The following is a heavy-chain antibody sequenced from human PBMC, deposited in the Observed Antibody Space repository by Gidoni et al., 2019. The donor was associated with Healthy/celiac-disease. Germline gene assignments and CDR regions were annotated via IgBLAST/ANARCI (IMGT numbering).Heavy chain of an antibody. D-gene: IGHD3-10*01. Sequence: QVQLVESGGGVVQPGRSLRLSCAASGFTFSSYGMHWVRQAPGKGLEWVAVISYDGSNKYYADSVKGRFTISRDNSKNTLYLQMNSLRAEDTAVYYCANEERIWFRDDYWGQGTLVTVSS. J-gene: IGHJ4*02. CDR1: GFTFSSYG. CDR2: ISYDGSNK. V-gene: IGHV3-30*18. CDR3: ANEERIWFRDDY.